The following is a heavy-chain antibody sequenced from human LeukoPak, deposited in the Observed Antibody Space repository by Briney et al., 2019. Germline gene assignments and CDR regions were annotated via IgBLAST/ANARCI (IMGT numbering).Heavy chain of an antibody. Sequence: GGSLRLSCAASGFTVNSNYMSWVRQAPGKGLEWVSSVSGTSEYIYYADSVRGRFTISRDNAKNTVYLQMNSLRAEDTAVYYCARARYDGNPLEFDYWGQGTLVTVSS. CDR2: VSGTSEYI. V-gene: IGHV3-21*06. J-gene: IGHJ4*02. CDR3: ARARYDGNPLEFDY. D-gene: IGHD4-23*01. CDR1: GFTVNSNY.